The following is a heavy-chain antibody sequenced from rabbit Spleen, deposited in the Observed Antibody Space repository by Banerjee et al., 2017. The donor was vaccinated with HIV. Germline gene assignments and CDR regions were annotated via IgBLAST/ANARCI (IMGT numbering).Heavy chain of an antibody. CDR1: GFSFSSSDY. V-gene: IGHV1S45*01. D-gene: IGHD1-1*01. J-gene: IGHJ6*01. Sequence: QEQLVESGGGLVQPEGSLALTCKASGFSFSSSDYMCWVRQAPGKGLEWIACILGGSSGATYYANWAKGRFTISKTSSTTVTLQMTSLTTADTATYFCARDTSSSFSSYGMDLWGPGTLVTVS. CDR3: ARDTSSSFSSYGMDL. CDR2: ILGGSSGAT.